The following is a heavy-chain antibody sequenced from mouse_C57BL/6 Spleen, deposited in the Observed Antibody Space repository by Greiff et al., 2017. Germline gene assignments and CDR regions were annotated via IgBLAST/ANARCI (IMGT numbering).Heavy chain of an antibody. D-gene: IGHD2-2*01. J-gene: IGHJ4*01. V-gene: IGHV1-50*01. CDR2: IDPSDSYT. CDR1: GYTFTSYW. CDR3: AVYGSFYAMDY. Sequence: QVQLQQPGAELVKPGASVKLSCKASGYTFTSYWMQWVKQRPGQGLEWIGEIDPSDSYTNYNQKFKGKATLTVDTSSSTAYMQLSSLTSEDSAVYYCAVYGSFYAMDYWGQGTSVTVSS.